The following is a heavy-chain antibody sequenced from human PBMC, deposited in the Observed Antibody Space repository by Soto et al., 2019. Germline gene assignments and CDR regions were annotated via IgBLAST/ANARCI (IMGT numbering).Heavy chain of an antibody. CDR1: GYTFTSYA. J-gene: IGHJ4*02. V-gene: IGHV1-3*01. CDR3: ARVSSYCSSTSCPPSFDY. CDR2: INAGNGNT. D-gene: IGHD2-2*01. Sequence: ASVKVSCKASGYTFTSYAMHWVRQASGQRLEWMGWINAGNGNTKYSQKFQGRVTITRDTSASTAYMELSSLRSEDTAVYYCARVSSYCSSTSCPPSFDYWGQGTLVTVSS.